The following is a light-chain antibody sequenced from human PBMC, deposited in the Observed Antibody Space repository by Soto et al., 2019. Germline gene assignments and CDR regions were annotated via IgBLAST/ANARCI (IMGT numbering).Light chain of an antibody. J-gene: IGKJ3*01. CDR1: QSVSSSY. Sequence: EIVLTQSPGTLSLSPGDRATLSCRASQSVSSSYLAWYQQKPGQAPMLLIYGASSRSTGLPDRFSGSGSGTDFTLTISRLEPEDFAVYYCQQYGSALFTFGPGTKVDIK. V-gene: IGKV3-20*01. CDR3: QQYGSALFT. CDR2: GAS.